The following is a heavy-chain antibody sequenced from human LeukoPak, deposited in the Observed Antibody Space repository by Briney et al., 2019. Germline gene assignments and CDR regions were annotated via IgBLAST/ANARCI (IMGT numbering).Heavy chain of an antibody. CDR2: ISGSGGST. CDR1: GFTFSSYA. Sequence: GRSLRLSCAASGFTFSSYAMSWVRQAPGKGLEWVSAISGSGGSTYYADSVKGRFTISRDNSKNTLYLQMNSLRAEDTAVYYCAKGIIVVVPAGYDFWSGYPPYYFDYWGQGTLVTVSS. J-gene: IGHJ4*02. CDR3: AKGIIVVVPAGYDFWSGYPPYYFDY. V-gene: IGHV3-23*01. D-gene: IGHD3-3*01.